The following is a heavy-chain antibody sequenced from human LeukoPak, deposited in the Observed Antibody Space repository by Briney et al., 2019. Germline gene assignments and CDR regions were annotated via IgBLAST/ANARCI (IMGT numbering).Heavy chain of an antibody. CDR3: ARDPHSSSWYHPERGSCYFDY. D-gene: IGHD6-13*01. Sequence: PGGSLRLSCAASGFTFSSYAMHWVRQAPGKGLEWVAVISYDGSNKYYADSVKGRFTISRDNSKNTLYLQMNSLRAEDTAVYYCARDPHSSSWYHPERGSCYFDYWGQGTLVTVSS. V-gene: IGHV3-30-3*01. CDR1: GFTFSSYA. J-gene: IGHJ4*02. CDR2: ISYDGSNK.